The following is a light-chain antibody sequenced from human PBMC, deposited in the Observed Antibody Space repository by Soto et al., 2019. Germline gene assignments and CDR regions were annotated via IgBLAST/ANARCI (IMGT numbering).Light chain of an antibody. J-gene: IGLJ2*01. CDR3: CSYAGGNTLI. CDR2: EVN. V-gene: IGLV2-23*02. CDR1: HGDVGSYDL. Sequence: QSALTQPASVSGSPGQSITISCTGTHGDVGSYDLVSWDQQYPGKAPKLIIYEVNKRPSGVSNRFSGAKSGNTASLTISGLQTEDEADEDCCSYAGGNTLIFGGGTKLTVL.